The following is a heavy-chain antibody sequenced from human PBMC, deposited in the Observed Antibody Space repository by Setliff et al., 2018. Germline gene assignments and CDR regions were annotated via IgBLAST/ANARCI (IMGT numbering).Heavy chain of an antibody. CDR1: GGSISPYS. D-gene: IGHD5-18*01. CDR2: IYHNGNT. J-gene: IGHJ6*02. Sequence: SETLSLTCTVSGGSISPYSWSWIRQPPGKGLEWIGYIYHNGNTNFNPSLKTRVTMSVDTSKNQFALNLRSVTAADTAVYYCVRDRTAYSYGLDVWGQGTTVTVSS. CDR3: VRDRTAYSYGLDV. V-gene: IGHV4-59*01.